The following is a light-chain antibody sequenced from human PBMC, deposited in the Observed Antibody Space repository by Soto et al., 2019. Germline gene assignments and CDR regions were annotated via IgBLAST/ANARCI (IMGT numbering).Light chain of an antibody. J-gene: IGKJ4*01. V-gene: IGKV3-11*01. CDR3: QHRANWPLT. CDR1: QSVSNK. Sequence: EIVLTQSPATLSLSPGERATLSCRASQSVSNKVIWYQQKPGQAPRLLIYAASTRATGIPARFSGSGYGTDFTLTINSLEPEDFAVYYCQHRANWPLTFGGGTRVEIK. CDR2: AAS.